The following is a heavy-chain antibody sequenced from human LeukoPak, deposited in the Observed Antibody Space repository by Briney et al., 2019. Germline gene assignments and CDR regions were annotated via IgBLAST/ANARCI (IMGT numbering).Heavy chain of an antibody. CDR2: IYHSGNT. Sequence: SETQSLTCTVSGGSISSGGYYWSWIRQPPGKGLEWIGYIYHSGNTYKNPSLKSRVTISVDRSKNQFSLKLSSVTAADTAVYYCARVLSGTVYYYMDVWGKGTTVTVSS. CDR3: ARVLSGTVYYYMDV. V-gene: IGHV4-30-2*01. J-gene: IGHJ6*03. CDR1: GGSISSGGYY. D-gene: IGHD3-16*01.